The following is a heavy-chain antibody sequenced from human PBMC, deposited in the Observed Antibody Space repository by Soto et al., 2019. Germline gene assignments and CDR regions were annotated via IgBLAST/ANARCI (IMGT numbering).Heavy chain of an antibody. Sequence: VHVVESGGGLVQPGGSLRLSCAASGATFANYWMHWVRQVPGKGLEWIGEVFHTGTTSYNPSLGSRATTSMAKSNNQFSVDWSSVTAADTAVYCCAGCAGWYAVHSWGPGTLVIVSS. CDR1: GATFANYW. V-gene: IGHV4-4*01. J-gene: IGHJ4*02. CDR2: VFHTGTT. D-gene: IGHD6-19*01. CDR3: AGCAGWYAVHS.